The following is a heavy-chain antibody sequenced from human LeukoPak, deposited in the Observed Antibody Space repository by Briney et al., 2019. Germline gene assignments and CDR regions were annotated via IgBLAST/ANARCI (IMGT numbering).Heavy chain of an antibody. D-gene: IGHD5-24*01. Sequence: GGSLRLSCAASGFTFSSYAMHWVRQAPGKGLEWVAVISFDGNHKYYADSVKGRFTISRDNSKNTLYFQMNSLRAEDTAVYYCATGRDAYKSGCWGQGTLVTVSS. CDR3: ATGRDAYKSGC. V-gene: IGHV3-30*14. J-gene: IGHJ4*02. CDR1: GFTFSSYA. CDR2: ISFDGNHK.